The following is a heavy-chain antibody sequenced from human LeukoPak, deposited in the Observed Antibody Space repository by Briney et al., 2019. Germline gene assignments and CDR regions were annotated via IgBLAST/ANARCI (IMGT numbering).Heavy chain of an antibody. CDR1: GFTFSSYA. J-gene: IGHJ4*02. CDR3: AKEGDSSGYLPYYFDY. Sequence: PGGSLRLSCAASGFTFSSYAMSWVRQAPGKGLEWVSAISGSGGSTYYADSVKGRFTISRVNSKNTLYLRMNSLRAEDTAVYYCAKEGDSSGYLPYYFDYWGQGTLVTVSS. CDR2: ISGSGGST. D-gene: IGHD3-22*01. V-gene: IGHV3-23*01.